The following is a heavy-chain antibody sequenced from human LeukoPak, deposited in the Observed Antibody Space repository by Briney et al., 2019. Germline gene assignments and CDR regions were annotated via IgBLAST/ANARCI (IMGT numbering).Heavy chain of an antibody. CDR3: ARGSGSFSGGFDY. D-gene: IGHD1-26*01. V-gene: IGHV3-33*01. J-gene: IGHJ4*02. CDR2: IWYDGSNK. Sequence: PGGSLRLSCAASGSTFSSYGMHWVRQAPGKGLEWVAVIWYDGSNKYYADSVKGRFTISRDNSKNTLYLQMNSLRAEDTAVYYCARGSGSFSGGFDYWGQGTLVTVSS. CDR1: GSTFSSYG.